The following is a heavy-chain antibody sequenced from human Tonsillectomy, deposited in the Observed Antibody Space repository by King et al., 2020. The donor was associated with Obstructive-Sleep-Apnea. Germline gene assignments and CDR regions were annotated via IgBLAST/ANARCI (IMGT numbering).Heavy chain of an antibody. Sequence: TLKESGPVLVKPTETLTLTCTVSGFSLSNARMGVSWIRQPPGKALEWLAHIFSNDEKSYSTSLKSRLTISKDTSKSQVVLTMTNMDPADTATYYCGRRRGVPSSPYYYACSGYSHNWFGPWGRGTLVTVSS. V-gene: IGHV2-26*01. CDR3: GRRRGVPSSPYYYACSGYSHNWFGP. D-gene: IGHD3-22*01. J-gene: IGHJ5*02. CDR2: IFSNDEK. CDR1: GFSLSNARMG.